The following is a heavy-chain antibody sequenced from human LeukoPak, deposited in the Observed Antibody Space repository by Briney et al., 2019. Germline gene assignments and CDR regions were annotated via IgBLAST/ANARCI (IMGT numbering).Heavy chain of an antibody. Sequence: ASVKVSCKASGGTFSSYAIGWVRQAPGQGLEWMGRIIPIFGIANYAQKFQGRVTITADKSTSTAYMELSSLRSEDTAVYYCARSCRGLWFGENYYYYGMDVWGQGTTVTVSS. V-gene: IGHV1-69*04. D-gene: IGHD3-10*01. CDR3: ARSCRGLWFGENYYYYGMDV. J-gene: IGHJ6*02. CDR2: IIPIFGIA. CDR1: GGTFSSYA.